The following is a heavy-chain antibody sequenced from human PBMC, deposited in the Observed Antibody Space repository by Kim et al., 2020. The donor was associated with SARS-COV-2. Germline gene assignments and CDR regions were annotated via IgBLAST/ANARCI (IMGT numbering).Heavy chain of an antibody. Sequence: KRRVTIAVDTSKNQFSLKLSSVTAADTAVYYCARLHPIVVVPAAMAPLDYWGQGTLVTVSS. D-gene: IGHD2-2*01. J-gene: IGHJ4*02. V-gene: IGHV4-39*01. CDR3: ARLHPIVVVPAAMAPLDY.